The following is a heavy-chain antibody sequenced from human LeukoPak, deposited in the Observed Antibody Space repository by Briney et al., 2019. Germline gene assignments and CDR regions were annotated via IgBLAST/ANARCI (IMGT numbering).Heavy chain of an antibody. CDR3: ARDHCSSTSCLIPSYYGMDV. D-gene: IGHD2-2*01. Sequence: PGGSLRLSCAASGFTFSSYSMNWVRQAPGKGLEWVSSISSSSSYIYYADSVKGRFTISRDNSKNTLYLQMNSLRAEDTAVYYCARDHCSSTSCLIPSYYGMDVWGQGTTVTVSS. J-gene: IGHJ6*02. V-gene: IGHV3-21*01. CDR1: GFTFSSYS. CDR2: ISSSSSYI.